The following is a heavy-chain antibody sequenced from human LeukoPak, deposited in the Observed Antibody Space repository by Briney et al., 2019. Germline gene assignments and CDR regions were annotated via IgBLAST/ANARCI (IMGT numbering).Heavy chain of an antibody. V-gene: IGHV3-7*01. CDR1: GFTFSSYS. CDR2: LKQDKSEI. CDR3: ARDRNHALDY. D-gene: IGHD1-14*01. J-gene: IGHJ4*02. Sequence: GGSLRLSCAASGFTFSSYSMNWVRQAPGKGLEWVASLKQDKSEIYYVDSVKGRFTISRDNAKNSGYLQMNSLRAEDTGVYYCARDRNHALDYWGQGTLVTVSS.